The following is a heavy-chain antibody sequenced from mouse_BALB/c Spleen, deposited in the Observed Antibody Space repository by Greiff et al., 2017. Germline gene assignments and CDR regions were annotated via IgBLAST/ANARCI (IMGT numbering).Heavy chain of an antibody. Sequence: QVQLQQSGAELAKPGASVKMSCKASGYTFTSYWMHWVKQRPGQGLEWIGYINPSTGYTEYNQKFKDKATLTADKSSSTAYMQLSSLTSEDSAVYYCARSGYGNSGNYWGQGTTLTVSS. CDR3: ARSGYGNSGNY. CDR1: GYTFTSYW. CDR2: INPSTGYT. V-gene: IGHV1-7*01. D-gene: IGHD2-10*02. J-gene: IGHJ2*01.